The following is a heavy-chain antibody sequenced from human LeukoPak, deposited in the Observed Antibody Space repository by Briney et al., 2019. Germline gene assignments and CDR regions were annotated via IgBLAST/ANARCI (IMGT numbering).Heavy chain of an antibody. J-gene: IGHJ6*03. Sequence: PSETLSLTCTVSGGSISSSSYYWGWIRQPPGKGLEWIGSIYYSGSTYYNPSLKSLVTISLDTSKNQCSLQLSSATAASTAAYYCARVGRNYYYYYYMDVWGKGTTVTVSS. CDR1: GGSISSSSYY. CDR2: IYYSGST. CDR3: ARVGRNYYYYYYMDV. D-gene: IGHD1-14*01. V-gene: IGHV4-39*07.